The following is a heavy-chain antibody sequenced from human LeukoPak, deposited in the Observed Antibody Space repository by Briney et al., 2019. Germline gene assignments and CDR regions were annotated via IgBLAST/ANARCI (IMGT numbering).Heavy chain of an antibody. CDR3: AYGSGVFDY. Sequence: SETLSLTCAVYGGSFSAYYWSWIRQPPGKGLEWIGEINHSGSTNYNPSLKSRVTISVDTSKNQFSLKLSSVTAADTAVYYCAYGSGVFDYWGQGTLVTVSS. D-gene: IGHD3-10*01. CDR1: GGSFSAYY. CDR2: INHSGST. J-gene: IGHJ4*02. V-gene: IGHV4-34*01.